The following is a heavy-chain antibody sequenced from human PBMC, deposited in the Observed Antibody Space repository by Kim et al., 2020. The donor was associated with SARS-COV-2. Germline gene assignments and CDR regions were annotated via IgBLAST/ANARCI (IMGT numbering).Heavy chain of an antibody. D-gene: IGHD4-17*01. J-gene: IGHJ4*02. V-gene: IGHV3-21*01. CDR3: ASFGNVTTAFFDY. Sequence: ADSVKGRFTISRDNAKNSLYLQMNSLRAEDTAVYYCASFGNVTTAFFDYWGQGTLVTVSS.